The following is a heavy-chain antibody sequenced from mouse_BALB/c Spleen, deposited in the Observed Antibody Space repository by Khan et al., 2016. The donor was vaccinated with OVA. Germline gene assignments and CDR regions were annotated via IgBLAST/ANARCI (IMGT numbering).Heavy chain of an antibody. Sequence: QVQLKQSGAELARPGASVKMSCKASGYTFTSYTIHWIKKRPGQGLEWIGYINPSNGYTNYNQKFNDKATLTTDKSSTTAYLQLSSLTSDDSAVYNCVRDGAYHRNDGWFAFWGQGTLVTVSA. V-gene: IGHV1-4*01. J-gene: IGHJ3*01. D-gene: IGHD2-14*01. CDR1: GYTFTSYT. CDR2: INPSNGYT. CDR3: VRDGAYHRNDGWFAF.